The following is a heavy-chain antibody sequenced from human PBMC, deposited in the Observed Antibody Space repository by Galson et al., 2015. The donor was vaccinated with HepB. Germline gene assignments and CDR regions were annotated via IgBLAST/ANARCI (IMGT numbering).Heavy chain of an antibody. V-gene: IGHV1-18*01. CDR1: GYTFTSYG. D-gene: IGHD3-9*01. CDR3: ARDRILTGYFQYYYYYMDV. Sequence: SVKVSCKASGYTFTSYGISWVRQAPGQGLEWMGWISAYNGNTNYAQKLQGRVTMTTDTPTSTAYMELRSLRSDDTAVYYCARDRILTGYFQYYYYYMDVWGKGTTVTVSS. CDR2: ISAYNGNT. J-gene: IGHJ6*03.